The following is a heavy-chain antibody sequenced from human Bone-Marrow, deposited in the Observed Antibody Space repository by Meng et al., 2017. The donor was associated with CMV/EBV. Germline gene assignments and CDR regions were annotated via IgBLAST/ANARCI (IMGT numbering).Heavy chain of an antibody. CDR3: ARDPIYRAAAGYYYYYGMDV. CDR1: GGSFSGYY. V-gene: IGHV4-34*01. J-gene: IGHJ6*02. D-gene: IGHD6-13*01. CDR2: INHSGST. Sequence: SETLSLTCAVYGGSFSGYYWSWIRQPPGKGLEWIGEINHSGSTNYNPSLKSRVTISVDTSKNQFSLKLSSVTAADTAVYYCARDPIYRAAAGYYYYYGMDVWGQGTTVTVYS.